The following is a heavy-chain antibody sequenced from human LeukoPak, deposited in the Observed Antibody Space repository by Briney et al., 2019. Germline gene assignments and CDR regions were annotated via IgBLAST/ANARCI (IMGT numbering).Heavy chain of an antibody. Sequence: PGGSLRLSCAASGFKFNGNWMTWVRQAPGKGLEWVANINQDGSQKYYVDSVKGRFTISRDNAKSSPYLEMSGLRAEDTAVYYCADPPSDYWGQGTLVAVSS. V-gene: IGHV3-7*01. CDR2: INQDGSQK. J-gene: IGHJ4*02. CDR1: GFKFNGNW. CDR3: ADPPSDY.